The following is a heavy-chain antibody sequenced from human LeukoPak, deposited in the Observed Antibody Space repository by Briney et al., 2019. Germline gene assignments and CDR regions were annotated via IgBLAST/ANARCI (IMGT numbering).Heavy chain of an antibody. CDR1: GYTFTGYY. V-gene: IGHV1-2*02. J-gene: IGHJ4*02. Sequence: ASVTVSCTASGYTFTGYYLHWVRQAPGQGLEWMGWINPHSGGTNYAQNFQGRVTMTRDTSVSTAYMELSSLRSDDTAVYYCASRGEGSSWTFDYWGQGTLVTVSS. D-gene: IGHD6-13*01. CDR3: ASRGEGSSWTFDY. CDR2: INPHSGGT.